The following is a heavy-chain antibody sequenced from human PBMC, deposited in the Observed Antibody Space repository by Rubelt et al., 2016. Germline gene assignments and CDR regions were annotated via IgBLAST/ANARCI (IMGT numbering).Heavy chain of an antibody. Sequence: GWVSVISGSGESTYYADSVKGRFTISRDNAKNSLYLQMNSLRAEDTAVYYCARGWYSSSSGWFDPWGQGTLVTVSS. CDR2: ISGSGEST. CDR3: ARGWYSSSSGWFDP. J-gene: IGHJ5*02. D-gene: IGHD6-6*01. V-gene: IGHV3-21*01.